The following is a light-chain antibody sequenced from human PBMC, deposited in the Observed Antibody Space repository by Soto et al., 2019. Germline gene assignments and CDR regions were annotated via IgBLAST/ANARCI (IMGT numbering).Light chain of an antibody. V-gene: IGLV3-21*04. J-gene: IGLJ2*01. Sequence: SYELTQPPSVSVAPGKTATITCAGNNIGGKSVHWYQQKPGQAPVLVIYYDTDRPSGIPERFSGSNSENTATLTISRVEAGDEAEYYCQVWDSRNDHVVFGGGTKLTVL. CDR1: NIGGKS. CDR3: QVWDSRNDHVV. CDR2: YDT.